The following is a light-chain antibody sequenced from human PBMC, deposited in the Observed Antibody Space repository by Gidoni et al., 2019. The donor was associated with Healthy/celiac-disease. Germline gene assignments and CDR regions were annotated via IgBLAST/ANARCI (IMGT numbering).Light chain of an antibody. V-gene: IGLV1-47*01. CDR2: RNN. CDR1: SSNIGSKY. Sequence: QSVLTQPTSASGTPGQRVTISCSGSSSNIGSKYVYWYQQPPGTAPKLLIYRNNQRPSGSPDLFSCSKSGTSASLAISGLRSEDEADYYCAAWDDSRGVVFGGGTKLTVL. J-gene: IGLJ2*01. CDR3: AAWDDSRGVV.